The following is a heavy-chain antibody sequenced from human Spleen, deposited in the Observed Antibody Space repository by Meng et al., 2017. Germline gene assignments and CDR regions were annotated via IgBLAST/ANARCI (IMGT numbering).Heavy chain of an antibody. CDR3: TWDDKAVSDY. V-gene: IGHV3-15*01. CDR2: IKSKTDGETA. J-gene: IGHJ4*02. D-gene: IGHD3-9*01. Sequence: QLVAYGGDLVGPGGSLRLSCAGSGFTFSNAWISWVRQAPGKGLEWVGRIKSKTDGETADYAAPVTGRFTISRDDSKSTLYLQMSGLRIDDTGVYYCTWDDKAVSDYWGQGTLVTVSS. CDR1: GFTFSNAW.